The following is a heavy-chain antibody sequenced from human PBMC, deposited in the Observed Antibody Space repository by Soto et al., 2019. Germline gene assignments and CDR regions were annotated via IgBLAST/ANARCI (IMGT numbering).Heavy chain of an antibody. D-gene: IGHD4-17*01. CDR2: IYHSGST. CDR3: ARDKNGDYGFEDYYYGMDV. Sequence: SETLSLTCAVSGGSISNSNWWSWVRQPPGKGLEWIGEIYHSGSTNYNPSLKSRVTISVDKSKNQFSLKLSSVTAADTAVYYCARDKNGDYGFEDYYYGMDVWDRGTTVTVSS. CDR1: GGSISNSNW. V-gene: IGHV4-4*02. J-gene: IGHJ6*02.